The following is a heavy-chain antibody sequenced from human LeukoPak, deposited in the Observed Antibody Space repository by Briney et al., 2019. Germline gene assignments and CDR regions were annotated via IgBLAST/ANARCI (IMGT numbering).Heavy chain of an antibody. J-gene: IGHJ6*03. CDR2: INHSGST. V-gene: IGHV4-34*01. CDR3: ARVRKQWLVRTAYMDV. D-gene: IGHD6-19*01. CDR1: GGSFSGYY. Sequence: PSETMSLTCAVYGGSFSGYYWSWIRQPPGKGLEWIGEINHSGSTNYNPSLKSRVTISVDTSKNQFSLKLSSVTAADTAVYYCARVRKQWLVRTAYMDVWGKGTTVTVSS.